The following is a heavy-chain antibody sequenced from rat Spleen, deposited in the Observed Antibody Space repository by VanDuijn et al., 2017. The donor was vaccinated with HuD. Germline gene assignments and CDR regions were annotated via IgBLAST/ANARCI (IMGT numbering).Heavy chain of an antibody. J-gene: IGHJ2*01. CDR2: ISNTGGST. CDR1: EFTFSNYW. CDR3: TRRIRGADY. D-gene: IGHD4-3*01. Sequence: EVRLVESDGGLVQPGRSLKLSCAASEFTFSNYWMTWIRQAPGKGLEWVASISNTGGSTYYPDSVRGRFTISRDNAKSTLYLQMNSLRSEDTATYYCTRRIRGADYWGQGVMVTVSS. V-gene: IGHV5-31*01.